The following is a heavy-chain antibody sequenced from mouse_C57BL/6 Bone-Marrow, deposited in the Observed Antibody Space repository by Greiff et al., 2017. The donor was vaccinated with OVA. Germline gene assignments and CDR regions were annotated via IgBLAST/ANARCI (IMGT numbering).Heavy chain of an antibody. CDR2: IYPGDGDT. CDR1: GYAFSSYW. Sequence: VKLMESGAELVKPGASVKISCKASGYAFSSYWMNWVKQRPGKGLEWIGQIYPGDGDTNYNEKFKGKATLTADKSSSTAYMQLSSLTSEDSAVYFCARESITTVVARYFDVWGTGTTVTVSS. CDR3: ARESITTVVARYFDV. V-gene: IGHV1-80*01. D-gene: IGHD1-1*01. J-gene: IGHJ1*03.